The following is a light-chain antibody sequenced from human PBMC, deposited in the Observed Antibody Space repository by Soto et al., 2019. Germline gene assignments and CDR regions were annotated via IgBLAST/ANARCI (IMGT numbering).Light chain of an antibody. V-gene: IGKV1-5*01. Sequence: DIQMTQSPSTLSASVGDRVTITCRASQSVSSGVAWYQQKPGKAPKLLIYDASSLESGVPSRFSGSGSGTEFTLTISRLQPDDFATYSCQQYNSYWAFGQGTKVEIK. J-gene: IGKJ1*01. CDR2: DAS. CDR1: QSVSSG. CDR3: QQYNSYWA.